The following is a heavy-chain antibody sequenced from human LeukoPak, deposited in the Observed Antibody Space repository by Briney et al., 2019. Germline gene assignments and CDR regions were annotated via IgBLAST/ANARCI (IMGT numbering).Heavy chain of an antibody. Sequence: PSETLSLTCTVSGGSISSYYWSWIRQHPGKGLEWIGYIYYSGSTYYNPSLKSRVTISVDTSKNQFSLKLSSVTAADTAVYYCARSSTINWYFDLWGRGTLVTVSS. V-gene: IGHV4-59*06. D-gene: IGHD5/OR15-5a*01. J-gene: IGHJ2*01. CDR2: IYYSGST. CDR3: ARSSTINWYFDL. CDR1: GGSISSYY.